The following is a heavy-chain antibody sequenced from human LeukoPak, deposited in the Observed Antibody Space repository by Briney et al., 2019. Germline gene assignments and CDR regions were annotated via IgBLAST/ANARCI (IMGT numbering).Heavy chain of an antibody. CDR3: ARVPRYFNWFHP. Sequence: SETLSHTYALYCGSFRGYYWSCIRQPPGKGLEWIGEINHSGSTNYNPSLKSRVTISVDTSKNQFSLKLSSVTAADTAVYYCARVPRYFNWFHPWRQGTLVTVSS. CDR1: CGSFRGYY. D-gene: IGHD3-9*01. J-gene: IGHJ5*02. CDR2: INHSGST. V-gene: IGHV4-34*01.